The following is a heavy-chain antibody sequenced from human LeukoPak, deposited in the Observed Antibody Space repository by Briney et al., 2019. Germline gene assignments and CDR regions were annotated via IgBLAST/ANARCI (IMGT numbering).Heavy chain of an antibody. CDR2: ISSSSSYI. D-gene: IGHD3-3*01. Sequence: GGSLRLSCAASGFTFSSYSMNWVRQAPGEGLEWVSSISSSSSYIYYADSVKGRFTISRDNAKNSLYLQMNSLRAEDTAVYYCARGKTQDFWSGTNYYYYYYMEVWGKGTRVTVS. CDR3: ARGKTQDFWSGTNYYYYYYMEV. CDR1: GFTFSSYS. J-gene: IGHJ6*03. V-gene: IGHV3-21*01.